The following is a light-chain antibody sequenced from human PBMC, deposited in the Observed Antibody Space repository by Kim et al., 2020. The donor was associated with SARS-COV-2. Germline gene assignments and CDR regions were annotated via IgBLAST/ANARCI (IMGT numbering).Light chain of an antibody. CDR3: QQYGSSPR. V-gene: IGKV3-20*01. Sequence: LSPGESATLTCRARQSVPSNSLAWYQQKPGQTPRLLIYGASSRAPGIPDRFSGSGSGTDFSLTISRLEPEDFAVYYCQQYGSSPRFGGGTKVPIK. CDR2: GAS. J-gene: IGKJ4*01. CDR1: QSVPSNS.